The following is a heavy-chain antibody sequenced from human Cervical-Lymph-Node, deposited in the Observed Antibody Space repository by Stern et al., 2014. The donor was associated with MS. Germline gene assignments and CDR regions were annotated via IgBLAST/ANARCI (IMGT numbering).Heavy chain of an antibody. Sequence: EVQLVESGGTLVQPGGSLRLSCAASGFTFSSYAMSWVRQAPGKGLEGVSVISGSDGSTFYADSVKGRFTISRDNSKKPLFLQMNSLRAEDTAVYYCAKVYGSGPFDYWGQGTLVTVSS. D-gene: IGHD6-19*01. CDR2: ISGSDGST. CDR1: GFTFSSYA. J-gene: IGHJ4*02. V-gene: IGHV3-23*04. CDR3: AKVYGSGPFDY.